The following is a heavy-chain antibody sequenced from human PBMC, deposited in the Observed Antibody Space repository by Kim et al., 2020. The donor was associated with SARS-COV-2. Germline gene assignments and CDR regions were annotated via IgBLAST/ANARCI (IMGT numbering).Heavy chain of an antibody. D-gene: IGHD6-6*01. Sequence: YNPSLKSRVTISVDKSKNQCSLKLSSVTAADTAVYYCARMIWSSSSWVDYWGQGTLVTVSS. CDR3: ARMIWSSSSWVDY. V-gene: IGHV4-4*02. J-gene: IGHJ4*02.